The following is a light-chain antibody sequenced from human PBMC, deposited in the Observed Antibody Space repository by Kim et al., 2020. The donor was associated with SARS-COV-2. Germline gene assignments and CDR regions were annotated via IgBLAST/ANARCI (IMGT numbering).Light chain of an antibody. V-gene: IGLV1-47*01. CDR1: RSNIGRNY. CDR3: AAWDNSLSVHYV. CDR2: ENY. J-gene: IGLJ1*01. Sequence: QRVTLSCSGSRSNIGRNYVYWYQQLPGAAPKLLIYENYQRPSGVPDRFSGSKSGTSASLAISGLRSEDEADYYCAAWDNSLSVHYVFGTGTKVTVL.